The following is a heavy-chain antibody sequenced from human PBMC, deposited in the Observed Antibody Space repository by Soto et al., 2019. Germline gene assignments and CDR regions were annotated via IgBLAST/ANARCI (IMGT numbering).Heavy chain of an antibody. Sequence: GSLRLSCVVSGFTVIDNRITFFRQAPGQGLEWVADLYFYGSANYADSVRGRFTISKDDSKNTLYLQMNNVRAEDTAVYYCARVGTSESFFDYWGQGTLVTVSS. J-gene: IGHJ4*02. CDR2: LYFYGSA. D-gene: IGHD7-27*01. V-gene: IGHV3-53*01. CDR1: GFTVIDNR. CDR3: ARVGTSESFFDY.